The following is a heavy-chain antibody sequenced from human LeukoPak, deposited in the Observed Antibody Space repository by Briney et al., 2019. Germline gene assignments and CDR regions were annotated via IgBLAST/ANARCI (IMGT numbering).Heavy chain of an antibody. CDR3: AAGGRLYDFHHYYGMDV. J-gene: IGHJ6*02. Sequence: GGSLRLSCAASGFTFDDYAMHWVRQAPGKGLEWVSGISWNSGSIGYADSVKGRFTISRDNAKNSLYLQMNSLRAEDTAVYYCAAGGRLYDFHHYYGMDVWGQGTTVTVSS. CDR1: GFTFDDYA. D-gene: IGHD3/OR15-3a*01. CDR2: ISWNSGSI. V-gene: IGHV3-9*01.